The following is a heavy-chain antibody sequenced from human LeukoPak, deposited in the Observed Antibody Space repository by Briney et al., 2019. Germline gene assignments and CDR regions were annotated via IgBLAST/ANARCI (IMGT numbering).Heavy chain of an antibody. V-gene: IGHV3-21*01. J-gene: IGHJ4*02. CDR3: ATGGDIVLMVYEYFDY. CDR1: GFTFSSYS. D-gene: IGHD2-8*01. CDR2: ISSSSSYI. Sequence: GGSLRLSCAASGFTFSSYSMNWVRQAPGKGLEWVSSISSSSSYIYYADSVKGRFTISRDNAKNSLYLQMDSLRAEDTAVYYCATGGDIVLMVYEYFDYWGQGTLVTVSS.